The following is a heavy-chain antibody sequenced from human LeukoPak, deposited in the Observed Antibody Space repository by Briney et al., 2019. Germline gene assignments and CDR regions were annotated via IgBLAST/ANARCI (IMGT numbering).Heavy chain of an antibody. D-gene: IGHD2-15*01. J-gene: IGHJ4*02. CDR1: GGSISSGSYY. Sequence: PSETLSLTCTVSGGSISSGSYYWSWIRQPAGKGLEWIGRIYTSGSTNYNPSLKSRVTISVDTSKNQFSLKLSSVTAADTAVYYCAKFGGMCDSMVVAATRRFDYWGQGTLATVSS. CDR3: AKFGGMCDSMVVAATRRFDY. V-gene: IGHV4-61*02. CDR2: IYTSGST.